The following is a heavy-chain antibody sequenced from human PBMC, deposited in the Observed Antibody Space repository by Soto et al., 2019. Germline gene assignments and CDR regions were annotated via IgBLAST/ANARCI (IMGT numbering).Heavy chain of an antibody. J-gene: IGHJ3*02. V-gene: IGHV4-34*01. Sequence: TSETLSLTCAVYGGSFSGYYWSWIRQPPGKGLEWIGKINHSGSTNYNPSLKSRVTISVDKSKNQFSLKLSSVTAADTAVYYCARGGDDSSGPDPLDIRGQGTTDTVSS. D-gene: IGHD6-25*01. CDR3: ARGGDDSSGPDPLDI. CDR2: INHSGST. CDR1: GGSFSGYY.